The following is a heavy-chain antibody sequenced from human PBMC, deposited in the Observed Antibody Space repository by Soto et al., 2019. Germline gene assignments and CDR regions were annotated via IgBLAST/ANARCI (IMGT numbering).Heavy chain of an antibody. V-gene: IGHV1-69*01. CDR2: IIPIFGTA. J-gene: IGHJ5*02. CDR1: GGTFSSYA. D-gene: IGHD3-9*01. CDR3: ARGGRDDILTGYYTAYNWFDP. Sequence: QVQLVQSGAEVKKPGSSVKVSCKASGGTFSSYAISWVRQAPGQGLEWMGGIIPIFGTANYAQKFQGRVTITADESTSTAYMELSSLRSEDTAMYYCARGGRDDILTGYYTAYNWFDPWGQGTLVTVSS.